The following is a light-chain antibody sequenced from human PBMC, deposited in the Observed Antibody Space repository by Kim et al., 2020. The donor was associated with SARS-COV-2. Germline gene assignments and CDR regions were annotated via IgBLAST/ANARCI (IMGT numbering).Light chain of an antibody. J-gene: IGLJ2*01. Sequence: GQTVRFSCQGDSLRSYYASWYQQKPGRAPVLVIYGKNNRPSGIPDRFSGSSAGNTASLTITGAQAEDEADYYCNSRDSSGNHPVVFGGGTQLTVL. CDR3: NSRDSSGNHPVV. CDR2: GKN. V-gene: IGLV3-19*01. CDR1: SLRSYY.